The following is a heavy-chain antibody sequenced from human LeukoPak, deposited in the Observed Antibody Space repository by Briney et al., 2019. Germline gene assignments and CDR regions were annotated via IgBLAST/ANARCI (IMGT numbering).Heavy chain of an antibody. CDR3: ARGSMVVAVNLDY. V-gene: IGHV1-2*02. J-gene: IGHJ4*02. Sequence: ASVKVSCKASGYTFTSYGISWVRQAPGQGLEWMGWINPNSGGTNYAQKFQGRVTMTRDTSISTAYMELSRLRSDDTAVYYCARGSMVVAVNLDYWGQGTLVTVSS. CDR2: INPNSGGT. CDR1: GYTFTSYG. D-gene: IGHD2-15*01.